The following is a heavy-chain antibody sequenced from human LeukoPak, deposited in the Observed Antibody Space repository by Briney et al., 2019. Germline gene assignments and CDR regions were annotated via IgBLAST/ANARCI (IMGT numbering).Heavy chain of an antibody. CDR2: IYSGGST. V-gene: IGHV3-53*01. D-gene: IGHD3-16*01. CDR3: ARIGGGYYFDY. Sequence: RGSLRLSCAVFGFTFTNYGMSWVRQAPGKGLEWVSVIYSGGSTYYADSVKGRFTISRDNSKNTLYLQMNSLRAEDTAVYYCARIGGGYYFDYWGQGTLVTVSS. CDR1: GFTFTNYG. J-gene: IGHJ4*02.